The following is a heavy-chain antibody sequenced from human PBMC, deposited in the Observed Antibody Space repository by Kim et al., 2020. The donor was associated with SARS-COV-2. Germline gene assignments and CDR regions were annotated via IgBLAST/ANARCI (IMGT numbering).Heavy chain of an antibody. CDR3: ASYSVGPDY. Sequence: SYIYYEDSVKGRFTISRDNAKNSLYLQMNSLRAEDTAVYYCASYSVGPDYWGQGTLVTVSS. D-gene: IGHD1-26*01. CDR2: SYI. V-gene: IGHV3-21*01. J-gene: IGHJ4*02.